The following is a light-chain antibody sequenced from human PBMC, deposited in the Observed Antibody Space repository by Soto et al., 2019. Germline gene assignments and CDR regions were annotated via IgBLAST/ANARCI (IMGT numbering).Light chain of an antibody. CDR2: EVS. Sequence: QSALTQPPSVSGSPGQSITISCTGTSSDVGGYSYVSWYQQHLGKTPKLMIYEVSNRPSGVSHRFSGSKSGNTASLTISGLQTEDEADYYCSSFSGITREVFGGGTKLTVL. V-gene: IGLV2-14*01. CDR3: SSFSGITREV. J-gene: IGLJ2*01. CDR1: SSDVGGYSY.